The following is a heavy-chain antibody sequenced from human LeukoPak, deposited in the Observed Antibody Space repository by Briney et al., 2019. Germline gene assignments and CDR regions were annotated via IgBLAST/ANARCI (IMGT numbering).Heavy chain of an antibody. V-gene: IGHV3-74*01. J-gene: IGHJ4*02. Sequence: GESLRLSCAASGFTFSASYMYWVRHAPGKGLVWVSRIRSDGSATYYADSVKGRFTISRDNAKNTLYLQMNSLRAEDTAVYYCTRGRDYSNDYWGQGTLVTVSS. D-gene: IGHD4-11*01. CDR3: TRGRDYSNDY. CDR2: IRSDGSAT. CDR1: GFTFSASY.